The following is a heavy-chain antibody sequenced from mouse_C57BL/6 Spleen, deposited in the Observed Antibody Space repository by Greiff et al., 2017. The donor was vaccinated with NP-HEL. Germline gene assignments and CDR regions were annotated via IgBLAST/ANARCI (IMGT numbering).Heavy chain of an antibody. J-gene: IGHJ4*01. CDR2: IDHSDSYT. CDR1: GYTFTSYW. CDR3: ARKGTMVTMYAMDY. Sequence: VQLQQPGAELVKPGASVKLSCKASGYTFTSYWMQWVKQRPGQGLEWIGEIDHSDSYTNYNQKFKGKATLTVDTSSSTAYMQLSSLTSEDSAVYYCARKGTMVTMYAMDYWGQGTSVTVSS. V-gene: IGHV1-50*01. D-gene: IGHD2-1*01.